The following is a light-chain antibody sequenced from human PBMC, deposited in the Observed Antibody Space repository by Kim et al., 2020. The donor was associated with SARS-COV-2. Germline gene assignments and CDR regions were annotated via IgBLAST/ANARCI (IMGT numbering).Light chain of an antibody. CDR2: DGS. J-gene: IGKJ1*01. V-gene: IGKV1-5*01. CDR1: QSISGW. CDR3: QQYTHYWT. Sequence: DIQMTQFPSTLSASVGDRVTITCRASQSISGWLAWYQQKPGRAPKVLIYDGSTLQSGVPSRFSGSGSGTEFTLAISSLQPGDVATYYCQQYTHYWTFGQGTKVDIK.